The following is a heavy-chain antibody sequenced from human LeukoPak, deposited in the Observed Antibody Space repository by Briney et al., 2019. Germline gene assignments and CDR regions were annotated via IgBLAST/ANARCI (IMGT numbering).Heavy chain of an antibody. D-gene: IGHD6-6*01. CDR3: TRAEILRQLVSFDY. CDR1: GFTFGDYA. J-gene: IGHJ4*02. V-gene: IGHV3-49*04. CDR2: IRSKAYGGTT. Sequence: GGSLRLSCTASGFTFGDYAMSWVRQAPGKGLEWVGFIRSKAYGGTTEYAASVKGRFTISRDDSKSIAYLQMNSLKTEDTAVYYCTRAEILRQLVSFDYWGQGTLVTVSS.